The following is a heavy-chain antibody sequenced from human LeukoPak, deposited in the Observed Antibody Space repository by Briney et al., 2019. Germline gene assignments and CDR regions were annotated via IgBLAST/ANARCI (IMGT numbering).Heavy chain of an antibody. V-gene: IGHV4-59*11. Sequence: SETLSLTCTVSGGSISSHYWSWIRQPPGKGLEWIGYIYDSGSTDYNPSLKSRVTISVDTSKNQFSLNLNSVTAADTAVYYCARTAASSGYYYYYMDVWGKGTTVTVSS. CDR3: ARTAASSGYYYYYMDV. J-gene: IGHJ6*03. CDR1: GGSISSHY. CDR2: IYDSGST. D-gene: IGHD2-21*02.